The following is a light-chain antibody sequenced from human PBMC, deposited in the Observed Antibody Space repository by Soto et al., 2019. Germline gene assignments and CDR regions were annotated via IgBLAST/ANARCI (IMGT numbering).Light chain of an antibody. J-gene: IGKJ4*01. CDR3: QQRSNWPT. CDR1: QSVTSY. CDR2: ATS. V-gene: IGKV3-11*01. Sequence: EIVLTQSPATLSLSPGERATLSCRASQSVTSYLAWYQQKPGQAPRLLIYATSNRATGIPTRFSGSGSGTDFTLTISSLETEDFAVYYCQQRSNWPTFGGGTKVEIK.